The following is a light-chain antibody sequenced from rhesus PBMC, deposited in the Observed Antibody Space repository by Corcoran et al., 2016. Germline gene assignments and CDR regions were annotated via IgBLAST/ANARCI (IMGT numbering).Light chain of an antibody. CDR1: SNDVGGYDY. CDR3: SSYAGSNTFI. Sequence: QAALTQPPSVSGSPGQSVTISCTGTSNDVGGYDYVSWYQQHPGTAPKLMIYEVSKRPSGVSDRFSGSKSGNTASLTISGLQAEDEADYCCSSYAGSNTFIFGAGTRLTVL. CDR2: EVS. V-gene: IGLV2-23*01. J-gene: IGLJ1*01.